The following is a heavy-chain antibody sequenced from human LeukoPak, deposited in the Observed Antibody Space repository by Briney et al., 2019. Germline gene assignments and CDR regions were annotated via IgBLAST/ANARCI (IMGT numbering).Heavy chain of an antibody. Sequence: SETLSLTCAVYGGSFSDYYWDWIRQPPGKGLEWIGEINHSGSTNYNPSLKSRVTISVDTSKNQFSLKLSSATAADTAVYYCARSGDWYSSSWYDYWGQGTLVTVSS. CDR2: INHSGST. CDR1: GGSFSDYY. D-gene: IGHD6-13*01. V-gene: IGHV4-34*01. J-gene: IGHJ4*02. CDR3: ARSGDWYSSSWYDY.